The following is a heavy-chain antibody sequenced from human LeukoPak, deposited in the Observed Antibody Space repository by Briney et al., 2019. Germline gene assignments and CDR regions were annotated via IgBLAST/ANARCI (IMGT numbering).Heavy chain of an antibody. CDR3: AKDISAVAGPFDY. J-gene: IGHJ4*02. Sequence: QTGGSLRLSCAASGFTFDDYAMHWVRQAPGKGLEWVSGISWNSGSIGYADSVKGRFTISRDNAKNSLYLQMNSLRAEDTALYYCAKDISAVAGPFDYWGQGTLVTVSS. CDR1: GFTFDDYA. D-gene: IGHD6-19*01. CDR2: ISWNSGSI. V-gene: IGHV3-9*01.